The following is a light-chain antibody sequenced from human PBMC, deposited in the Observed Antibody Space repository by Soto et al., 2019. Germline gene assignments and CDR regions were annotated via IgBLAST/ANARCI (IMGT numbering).Light chain of an antibody. V-gene: IGKV1-39*01. Sequence: DIQMTQSPSTLSASVGDRVTITCRASRSISDWLAWYQQKPGKAPKLLIYAASSLQSGVPSRFSGSGSGTDFTLTISSLQPEDFAAYYGQQSYSTPRITFGQGTRLEIK. CDR2: AAS. CDR1: RSISDW. CDR3: QQSYSTPRIT. J-gene: IGKJ5*01.